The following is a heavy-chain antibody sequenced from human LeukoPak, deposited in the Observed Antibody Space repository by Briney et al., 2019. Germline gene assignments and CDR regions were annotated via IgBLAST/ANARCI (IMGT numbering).Heavy chain of an antibody. CDR2: IYIGGST. V-gene: IGHV4-4*07. Sequence: NSSETLSLTCIVSGGSISSYYWNWIRQSAGKGLEWTGRIYIGGSTSYNPSLKSRVTMSVDTSKIQFSLNLTSVTAADTAMYYCARGARMVAMKGYAFDIWGPGTTVIVSS. D-gene: IGHD2-2*01. CDR3: ARGARMVAMKGYAFDI. CDR1: GGSISSYY. J-gene: IGHJ3*02.